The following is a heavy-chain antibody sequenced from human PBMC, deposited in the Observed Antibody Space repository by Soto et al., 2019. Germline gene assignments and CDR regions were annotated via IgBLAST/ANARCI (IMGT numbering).Heavy chain of an antibody. CDR1: GYTFTNYA. CDR3: ARDQGIPYCGGDCYSDWYFDL. CDR2: LNPGNGNT. D-gene: IGHD2-21*01. J-gene: IGHJ2*01. Sequence: QVQLVQSGAEVKEPGASVKVSCRASGYTFTNYAIHWVRQAPGQRLEWMGWLNPGNGNTKYPQKSQGSATITRDTSASTAYMFLSSLSSEDTAVYYCARDQGIPYCGGDCYSDWYFDLWGRGTLVTVSS. V-gene: IGHV1-3*01.